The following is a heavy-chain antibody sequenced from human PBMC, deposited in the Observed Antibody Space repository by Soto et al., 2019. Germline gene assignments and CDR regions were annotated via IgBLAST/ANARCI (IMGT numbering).Heavy chain of an antibody. CDR1: GFTFSNAW. V-gene: IGHV3-15*01. Sequence: GGSLRLSYAASGFTFSNAWMSWVRQAPGKGLEWVGRIKSKTDGGTTDYAAPVKGRFTISRDDSKNTLYLQMNSLKTEDTAVYYCTTNVRYYYDSSGYYYYFDYWGQGTLVTVSS. D-gene: IGHD3-22*01. CDR2: IKSKTDGGTT. CDR3: TTNVRYYYDSSGYYYYFDY. J-gene: IGHJ4*02.